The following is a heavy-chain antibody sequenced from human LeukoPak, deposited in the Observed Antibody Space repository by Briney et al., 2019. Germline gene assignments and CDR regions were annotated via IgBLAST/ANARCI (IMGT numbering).Heavy chain of an antibody. CDR1: GFNFSSFE. CDR3: AKGTYYYGSGSTETFGEN. V-gene: IGHV3-23*01. CDR2: ISGTGTRT. D-gene: IGHD3-10*01. J-gene: IGHJ4*02. Sequence: GGSLRLSCAASGFNFSSFEMHWVRQAPGKGLEWVSVISGTGTRTYYADSVKGRFTISRDNSKDTLYLQMNSLRAEDTAVYYCAKGTYYYGSGSTETFGENWGQGTLVTVSS.